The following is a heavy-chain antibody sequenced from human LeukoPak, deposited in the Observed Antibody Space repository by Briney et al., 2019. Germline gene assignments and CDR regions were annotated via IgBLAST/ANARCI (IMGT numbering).Heavy chain of an antibody. Sequence: PSQTLSLTCTVSDGTISSGSYYWSWIRQPAGKGLEWIGRIYTSGSTNYNPSLKSRVTISVDTSKNQFSLKLSSVTAADTAVYYCARVLWFGGPYGMDVWGQGTTVTVSS. CDR1: DGTISSGSYY. CDR2: IYTSGST. CDR3: ARVLWFGGPYGMDV. V-gene: IGHV4-61*02. J-gene: IGHJ6*02. D-gene: IGHD3-10*01.